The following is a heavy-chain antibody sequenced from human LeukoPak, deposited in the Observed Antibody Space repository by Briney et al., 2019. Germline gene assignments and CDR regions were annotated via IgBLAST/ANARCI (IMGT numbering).Heavy chain of an antibody. CDR1: GGSISSSNYY. V-gene: IGHV4-39*01. CDR2: IYYRGTT. D-gene: IGHD1-14*01. Sequence: SETLSLTCTVSGGSISSSNYYWGWIRQPPGKGLEWCGNIYYRGTTYYNPSLKSRVIISVDTSKNQFSLKLSSVTAADTAVYYCARHLGIGNYYFDYWGQGTLVTVSS. CDR3: ARHLGIGNYYFDY. J-gene: IGHJ4*02.